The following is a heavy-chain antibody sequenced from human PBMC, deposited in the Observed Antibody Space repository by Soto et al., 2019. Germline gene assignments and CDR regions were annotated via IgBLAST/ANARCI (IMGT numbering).Heavy chain of an antibody. Sequence: VGSVRLSCVASGFTFSTYDMNWVRQAPGKGLEWVSSINRASIYIYYADSVRGRFTISRDNAKNSLYLQMDSLRVEDTAVYYCARRTVTTYHYFDYWGQGTLVTVSS. CDR1: GFTFSTYD. CDR2: INRASIYI. V-gene: IGHV3-21*01. CDR3: ARRTVTTYHYFDY. D-gene: IGHD4-17*01. J-gene: IGHJ4*02.